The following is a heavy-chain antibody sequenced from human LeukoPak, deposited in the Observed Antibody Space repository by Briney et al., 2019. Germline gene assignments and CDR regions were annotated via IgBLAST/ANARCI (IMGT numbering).Heavy chain of an antibody. CDR3: ARDGTTAAPFDY. D-gene: IGHD1-7*01. Sequence: ASVKVSCKASGYTFTSYYMHWVRQAPGQGLEWMGIINPSGGSTSYAQKFQGRVTITADKSTSTAYMELSSLRSEDTAVYYCARDGTTAAPFDYWGQGTLVTVSS. CDR1: GYTFTSYY. V-gene: IGHV1-46*01. J-gene: IGHJ4*02. CDR2: INPSGGST.